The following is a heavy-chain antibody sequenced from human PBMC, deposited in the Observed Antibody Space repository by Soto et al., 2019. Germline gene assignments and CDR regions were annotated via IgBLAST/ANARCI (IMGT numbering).Heavy chain of an antibody. V-gene: IGHV3-73*01. Sequence: EVQLVESGGGLVQPGGSLKLSCAASGFTFSGSAMHWVRQASGKGLEWVGRIRSKANSYATAYAASVKGRFTISRDDSKNTAYLQMNSLKTEDTAVYYCTSPGGFGFDPWGQGTLVTVSS. CDR3: TSPGGFGFDP. J-gene: IGHJ5*02. CDR2: IRSKANSYAT. CDR1: GFTFSGSA.